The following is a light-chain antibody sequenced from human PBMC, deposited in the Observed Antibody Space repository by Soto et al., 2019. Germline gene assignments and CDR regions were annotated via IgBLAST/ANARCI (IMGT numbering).Light chain of an antibody. CDR1: QSVSSNH. CDR2: GGS. V-gene: IGKV3-20*01. CDR3: QQYGSSPRT. J-gene: IGKJ1*01. Sequence: EIILTQSPDTLSLSPGERATLSCRASQSVSSNHLAWYQQKPGQAPRLLIYGGSSRATGIPVRFSGSGSETDFTLTISRLEPEDFAVYYCQQYGSSPRTFGQGTKVDIK.